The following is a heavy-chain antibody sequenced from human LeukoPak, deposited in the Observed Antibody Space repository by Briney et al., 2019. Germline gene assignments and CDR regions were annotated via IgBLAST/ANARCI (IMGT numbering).Heavy chain of an antibody. CDR3: ARKPMVNIAWYYFDY. CDR2: IYYSGSA. V-gene: IGHV4-39*07. Sequence: PSETLSLTCTVSGGSVNSGTYYWSWIRQPPGKGLEWIGNIYYSGSAYYNPSLKSRVTMSVDTSKNQFSLKLSSVTAADTAVYYCARKPMVNIAWYYFDYWGQGTLVTVSS. J-gene: IGHJ4*02. CDR1: GGSVNSGTYY. D-gene: IGHD5-18*01.